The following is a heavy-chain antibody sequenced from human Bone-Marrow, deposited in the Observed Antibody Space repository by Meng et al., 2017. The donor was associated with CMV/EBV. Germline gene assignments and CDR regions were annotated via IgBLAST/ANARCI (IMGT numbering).Heavy chain of an antibody. CDR1: GFSFNNYG. CDR2: IRYAGSNI. J-gene: IGHJ4*02. V-gene: IGHV3-30*02. CDR3: AISSVVVVAADFDY. Sequence: GESLKISCAASGFSFNNYGMHWVRQAPGRGLEWVAFIRYAGSNIYYTDSVKGRFTISRDNSKNPLYLQMNSLRAEDTAVYYCAISSVVVVAADFDYWGRGTLVTVSS. D-gene: IGHD2-15*01.